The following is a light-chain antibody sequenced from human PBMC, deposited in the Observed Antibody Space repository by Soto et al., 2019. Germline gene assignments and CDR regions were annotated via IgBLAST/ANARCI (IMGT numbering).Light chain of an antibody. CDR2: VNN. V-gene: IGLV1-40*01. CDR3: QSFDRSLSGVV. Sequence: QSVLTQPPSVSGAPGQRVTISCTGSSSNIGAGYGVHWYQQLPGTAPKLLSYVNNNRPSGVSDRFSGSKSGTSASLAITGLQAEDEGDYYCQSFDRSLSGVVFGGGTKLTVL. CDR1: SSNIGAGYG. J-gene: IGLJ2*01.